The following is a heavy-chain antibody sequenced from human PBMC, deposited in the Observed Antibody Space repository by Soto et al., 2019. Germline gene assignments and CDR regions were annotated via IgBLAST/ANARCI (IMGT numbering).Heavy chain of an antibody. D-gene: IGHD2-15*01. CDR1: GYTFTHHG. J-gene: IGHJ4*02. Sequence: QVQLVQSGTEVKKPGASVKVSCMASGYTFTHHGISWVRQGPGQGPEWMGWISCYNGDTKYAQNVQGRVTLTTDTSATTAYMELRSLRSDDTAVYYCARDPSNTSGRYQFFDFWGQGTLVAVSS. CDR2: ISCYNGDT. CDR3: ARDPSNTSGRYQFFDF. V-gene: IGHV1-18*01.